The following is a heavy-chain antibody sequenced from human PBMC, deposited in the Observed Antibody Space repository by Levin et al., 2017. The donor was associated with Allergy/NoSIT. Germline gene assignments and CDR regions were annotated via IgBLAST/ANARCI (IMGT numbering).Heavy chain of an antibody. J-gene: IGHJ3*02. CDR1: GFTFDDYA. D-gene: IGHD1-7*01. Sequence: SLKISCAASGFTFDDYAMHWVRQAPGKGLEWVSGISWNSGSIGYADSVKGRFTISRDNAKNSLYLQMNSLRAEDTALYYCAKDILAGTTRLIAFDIWGQGTMVTVSS. V-gene: IGHV3-9*01. CDR2: ISWNSGSI. CDR3: AKDILAGTTRLIAFDI.